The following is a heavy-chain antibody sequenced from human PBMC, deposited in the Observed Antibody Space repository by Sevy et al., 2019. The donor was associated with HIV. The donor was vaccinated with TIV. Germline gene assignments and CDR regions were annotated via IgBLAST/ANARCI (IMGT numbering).Heavy chain of an antibody. D-gene: IGHD2-2*02. CDR3: ARATDPRYCSGTSCYTGALDL. Sequence: GGSLRLSCAASGFIFSNYNMNWVRQAPGKGLEWVASISSGSSFTYYADSVKGRFAVSRDNSKNSLSLQMNSVRAADTAVDYCARATDPRYCSGTSCYTGALDLWGQGALVTVSS. CDR2: ISSGSSFT. CDR1: GFIFSNYN. J-gene: IGHJ4*02. V-gene: IGHV3-21*01.